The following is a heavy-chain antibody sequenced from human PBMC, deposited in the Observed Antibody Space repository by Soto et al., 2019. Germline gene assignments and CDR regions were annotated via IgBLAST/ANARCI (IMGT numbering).Heavy chain of an antibody. CDR1: GFTFSSYG. V-gene: IGHV3-30*18. D-gene: IGHD4-17*01. J-gene: IGHJ3*02. CDR2: ISYDGSNK. Sequence: QVQLVESGGGVVQPGRSLRLSCAASGFTFSSYGMHWVRQAPGKGLEWVAAISYDGSNKYYADSVKGRFTISRDNSKNTLYLQMNSLRAEDTAVYYCAKDFYGDYAHDAFDIWGQGTMVTVSS. CDR3: AKDFYGDYAHDAFDI.